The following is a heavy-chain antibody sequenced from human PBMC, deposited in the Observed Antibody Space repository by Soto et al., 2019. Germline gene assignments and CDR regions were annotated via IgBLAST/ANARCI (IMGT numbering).Heavy chain of an antibody. CDR3: ARRYGYSFDY. V-gene: IGHV4-59*08. CDR1: GGNISSYD. J-gene: IGHJ4*02. CDR2: IYYSGST. Sequence: SETLSLTCTVAGGNISSYDWSWIRQPPGKGLEWIGYIYYSGSTNYNPSLKSRVTISVDTSKNQFSLKLSSVTAADTAVYYCARRYGYSFDYWGQGTLVTVSS. D-gene: IGHD1-1*01.